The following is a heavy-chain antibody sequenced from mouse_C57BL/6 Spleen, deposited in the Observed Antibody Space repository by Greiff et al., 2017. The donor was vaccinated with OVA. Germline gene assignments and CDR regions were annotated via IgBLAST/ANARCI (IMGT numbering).Heavy chain of an antibody. CDR2: INPSNGGT. CDR3: AREGELHGGAMDY. Sequence: VQLQQPGTELVKPGASVKLSCKASGYTFTSYWMHWVKQRPGQGLEWIGNINPSNGGTNYNEKFKSKATLTVDKSSSTAYMQLSSLTSEDSAVYYCAREGELHGGAMDYWGQGTSVTVSS. D-gene: IGHD1-1*01. V-gene: IGHV1-53*01. CDR1: GYTFTSYW. J-gene: IGHJ4*01.